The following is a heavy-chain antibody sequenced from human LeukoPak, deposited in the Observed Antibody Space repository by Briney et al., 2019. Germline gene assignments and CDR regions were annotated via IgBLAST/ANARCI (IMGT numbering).Heavy chain of an antibody. V-gene: IGHV4-28*03. CDR1: GGSISSSNW. J-gene: IGHJ5*02. CDR3: AREAMGAWGNWFDP. D-gene: IGHD1-26*01. CDR2: IYYSGSI. Sequence: SETLSLTCAVSGGSISSSNWWGWIRQPPGKGLEWIGYIYYSGSIYYNPSLKSRVTMSVDTSKNQFSLKLSSVTAVDTAVYYCAREAMGAWGNWFDPWGQGTLVTVSS.